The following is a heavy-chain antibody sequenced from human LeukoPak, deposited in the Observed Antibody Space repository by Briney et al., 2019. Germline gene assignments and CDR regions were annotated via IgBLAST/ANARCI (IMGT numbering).Heavy chain of an antibody. J-gene: IGHJ3*02. Sequence: SETLSLTCTVCSGSFRTYYWSWIRQPPGKGLEWIGYIFYNEGTSYNPSLKSRVTISVDTSNNQLSLKVNSVTAADTAMYYCVKSNSRYQPWTLDIWGRGTMVTVSS. CDR2: IFYNEGT. V-gene: IGHV4-59*01. D-gene: IGHD2-2*01. CDR1: SGSFRTYY. CDR3: VKSNSRYQPWTLDI.